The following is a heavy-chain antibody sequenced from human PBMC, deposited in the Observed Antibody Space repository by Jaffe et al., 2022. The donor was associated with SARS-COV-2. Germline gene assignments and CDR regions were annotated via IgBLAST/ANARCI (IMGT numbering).Heavy chain of an antibody. V-gene: IGHV3-23*01. J-gene: IGHJ5*02. Sequence: EVQLLESGGGLVQPGGSLRLSCAASGFTFSTYAMSWVRQAPGKGLEWVSGISGSGEGSTYYADSVRGRLTISRDNSKNTLYLQMNSLRADDTAVYYCAKESASDSSGYYSSWFDPWGQGTLVTVSS. D-gene: IGHD3-22*01. CDR2: ISGSGEGST. CDR3: AKESASDSSGYYSSWFDP. CDR1: GFTFSTYA.